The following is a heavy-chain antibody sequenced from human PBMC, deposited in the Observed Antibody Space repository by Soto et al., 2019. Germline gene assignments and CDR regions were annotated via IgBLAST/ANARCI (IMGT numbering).Heavy chain of an antibody. J-gene: IGHJ5*02. CDR2: ISSSSSYI. V-gene: IGHV3-21*01. CDR1: GFTFSSYI. D-gene: IGHD3-16*01. Sequence: PGGSLRLSCAASGFTFSSYIMNWVRQAPGKGLECVSSISSSSSYIYYADSVRGRFTISRDNAKNSLYLQMNSLGAEDTAVYYCARVLDYDYVWGSFPLNWFDPWGQGTLVTVSS. CDR3: ARVLDYDYVWGSFPLNWFDP.